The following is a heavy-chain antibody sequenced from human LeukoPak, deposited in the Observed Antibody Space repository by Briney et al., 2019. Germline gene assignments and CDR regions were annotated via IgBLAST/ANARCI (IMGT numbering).Heavy chain of an antibody. CDR2: INPNSGGT. D-gene: IGHD3-22*01. CDR3: ASGSSYDSSGRGFDY. J-gene: IGHJ4*02. V-gene: IGHV1-2*02. Sequence: AASVKVSCKASGYTFSGYYMNWVRQAPGQGLEWMGWINPNSGGTSSAVKFQGRVTMTRDTSISTAYMELSRLRFDDTAVYYCASGSSYDSSGRGFDYWGQGTLVTVSS. CDR1: GYTFSGYY.